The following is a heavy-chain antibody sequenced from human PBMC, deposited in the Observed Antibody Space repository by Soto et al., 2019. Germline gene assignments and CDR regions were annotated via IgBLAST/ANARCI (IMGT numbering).Heavy chain of an antibody. J-gene: IGHJ6*02. V-gene: IGHV4-59*01. CDR1: GGSFSSYD. Sequence: SESLSLSCAVSGGSFSSYDWSWIRQPPGKGLEWIGYIYYSGSTNYNPSLKSRVTISVDTSKNQFSLKLSSVTAADTAVYYCARTPRCSSTSCYKRDYYYYGMDVWGQGTTVTVSS. CDR3: ARTPRCSSTSCYKRDYYYYGMDV. CDR2: IYYSGST. D-gene: IGHD2-2*02.